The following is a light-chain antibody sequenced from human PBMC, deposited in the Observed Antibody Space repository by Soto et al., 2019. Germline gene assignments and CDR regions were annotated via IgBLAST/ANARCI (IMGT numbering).Light chain of an antibody. CDR1: QSISSW. V-gene: IGKV1-5*01. Sequence: DIQMTQSPSTLPASVGDRVTITFRASQSISSWLAWYQQKPGKAPKLLIYDASSLESGVPSRFSGSGSGTEFTLTISSLQPDDFATYYCQQYNSYWTFGQGTKVDI. CDR2: DAS. J-gene: IGKJ1*01. CDR3: QQYNSYWT.